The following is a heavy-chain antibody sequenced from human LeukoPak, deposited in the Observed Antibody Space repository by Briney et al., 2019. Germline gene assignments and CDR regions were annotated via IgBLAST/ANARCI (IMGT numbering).Heavy chain of an antibody. V-gene: IGHV3-30*18. CDR2: ISYDGSNK. CDR3: AKDWVGAVLDY. CDR1: GFTFSSYG. D-gene: IGHD1-26*01. Sequence: GGSLRLPCAASGFTFSSYGMHWVRQAPGKGLEWVAVISYDGSNKYYADSVKGRFTISRDNSKNTLYLQMNSLRAEDTAVYYCAKDWVGAVLDYWGQGTLVTVSS. J-gene: IGHJ4*02.